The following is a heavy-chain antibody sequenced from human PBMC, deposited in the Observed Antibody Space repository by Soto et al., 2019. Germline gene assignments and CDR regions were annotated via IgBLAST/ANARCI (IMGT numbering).Heavy chain of an antibody. J-gene: IGHJ6*02. Sequence: SETLSLTCTVSGGSISSYYWSWIRQPPGKGLEWIGYIYYSGSTNYNPSLKSRVTISVDTSKNQFSLKLSSVTAADTAVYYCARVYRRYYYGMDVRGQGTTVTVSS. V-gene: IGHV4-59*01. CDR1: GGSISSYY. D-gene: IGHD4-4*01. CDR3: ARVYRRYYYGMDV. CDR2: IYYSGST.